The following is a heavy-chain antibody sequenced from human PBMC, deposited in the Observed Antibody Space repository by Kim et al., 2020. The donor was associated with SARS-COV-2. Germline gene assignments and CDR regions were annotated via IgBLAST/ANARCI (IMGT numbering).Heavy chain of an antibody. V-gene: IGHV3-23*01. D-gene: IGHD3-22*01. J-gene: IGHJ3*02. Sequence: GGSLRLSCAASGFTFSSYAMSWVRQAPGKGLEWVSAISGSGGSTYYADSVKGRFTISRDNSKNTLYLQMNSLRAEDTAVYYCAMMYYYDSSGYSWGAFDIWGQGTMVTVSS. CDR1: GFTFSSYA. CDR3: AMMYYYDSSGYSWGAFDI. CDR2: ISGSGGST.